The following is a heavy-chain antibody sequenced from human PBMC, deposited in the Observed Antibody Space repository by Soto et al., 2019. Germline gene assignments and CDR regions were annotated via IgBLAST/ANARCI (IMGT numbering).Heavy chain of an antibody. CDR1: GYSLTDYH. CDR3: ARGDSTDCSNGVCSFFYNHDMDV. V-gene: IGHV1-2*04. J-gene: IGHJ6*02. D-gene: IGHD2-8*01. CDR2: INPKSGGT. Sequence: ASVKVSCKASGYSLTDYHIHWVRQAPGQGLEWLGRINPKSGGTSTAQKFQGWVTMTTDTSISTASMELTRLTSDDTAIYYCARGDSTDCSNGVCSFFYNHDMDVWGQGTTVTVS.